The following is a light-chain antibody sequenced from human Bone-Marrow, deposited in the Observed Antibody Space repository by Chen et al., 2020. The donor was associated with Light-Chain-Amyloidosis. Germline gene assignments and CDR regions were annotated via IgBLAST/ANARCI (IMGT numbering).Light chain of an antibody. V-gene: IGLV3-25*03. J-gene: IGLJ2*01. CDR1: DLPTKY. Sequence: SYELTQPPSVSVSPGQTARLTCSGDDLPTKYAYWYQQKPGQAPVLVIHRDTERHSGISERFSGSSSGTTATLTISGVQAEDEADYHCQSADSSGTYEVRFGGGTKLTVL. CDR2: RDT. CDR3: QSADSSGTYEVR.